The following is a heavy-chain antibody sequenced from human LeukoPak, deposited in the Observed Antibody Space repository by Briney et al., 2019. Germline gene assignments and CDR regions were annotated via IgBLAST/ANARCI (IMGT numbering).Heavy chain of an antibody. J-gene: IGHJ4*02. Sequence: GGSLRLSCEASGFTFGNYAMNWVRQAPGKGLEWVSAISGSGGSTYYADSVKGRFTISRDNSKNTLYLQMNSLRAEDTAVYYCAKDLGWGFDYWGQGTLVTVSS. CDR2: ISGSGGST. CDR3: AKDLGWGFDY. V-gene: IGHV3-23*01. D-gene: IGHD6-19*01. CDR1: GFTFGNYA.